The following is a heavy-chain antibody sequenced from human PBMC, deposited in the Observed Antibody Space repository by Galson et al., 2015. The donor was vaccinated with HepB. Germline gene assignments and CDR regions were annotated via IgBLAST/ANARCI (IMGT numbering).Heavy chain of an antibody. V-gene: IGHV3-30*03. Sequence: SLRLSCAASGFTFSYYGMHWVRQAPGKGLEWVAAASSDGGEKYYGDSVKGRFTISRDNSKDMLYLQMNSLRPEDTGVYYCATPISAGNALDTWGQGTVVTVSS. CDR2: ASSDGGEK. CDR1: GFTFSYYG. J-gene: IGHJ3*02. CDR3: ATPISAGNALDT. D-gene: IGHD3-9*01.